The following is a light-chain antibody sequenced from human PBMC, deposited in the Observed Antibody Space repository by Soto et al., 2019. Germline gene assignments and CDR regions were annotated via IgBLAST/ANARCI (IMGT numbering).Light chain of an antibody. CDR3: QKYNSAPTWT. V-gene: IGKV1-27*01. J-gene: IGKJ1*01. CDR2: TAS. Sequence: DIQMTQSPSSLSASVGDRVTISCRASQDIRNYLAWYQKKPGKAPKLLIYTASTLQSGVPSRFSGSGSGTDFTLTISSLQPEDVATYYCQKYNSAPTWTFGQGTMVDIK. CDR1: QDIRNY.